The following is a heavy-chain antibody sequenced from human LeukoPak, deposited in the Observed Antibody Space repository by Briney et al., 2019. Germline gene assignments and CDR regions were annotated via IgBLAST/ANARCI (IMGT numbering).Heavy chain of an antibody. CDR2: ISSNGGST. CDR3: AKDVSRMSYYYMDV. Sequence: GGSLRLSCAASGFTFSSYAMHWVRQAPGKGLEYVSAISSNGGSTYYANSVKGRFTISRDNAKNSLYLQINSLRAEDMALYYCAKDVSRMSYYYMDVWGKGTTVTVSS. D-gene: IGHD2-15*01. V-gene: IGHV3-64*01. CDR1: GFTFSSYA. J-gene: IGHJ6*03.